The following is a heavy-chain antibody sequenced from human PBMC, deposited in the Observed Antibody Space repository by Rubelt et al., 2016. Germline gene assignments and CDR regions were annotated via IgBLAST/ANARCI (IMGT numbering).Heavy chain of an antibody. Sequence: QVQLQQWGAGLLKPSETLSLTCAVYGGSFSGYYWSWIRQPPGKGLEWIGEINHSGSTNYNPSLKSRVTISVDTSKTQFSLKLSSVTAADTAVYYCARASSSGVDYWGQGTLVTVSS. D-gene: IGHD6-19*01. CDR1: GGSFSGYY. CDR3: ARASSSGVDY. V-gene: IGHV4-34*01. CDR2: INHSGST. J-gene: IGHJ4*02.